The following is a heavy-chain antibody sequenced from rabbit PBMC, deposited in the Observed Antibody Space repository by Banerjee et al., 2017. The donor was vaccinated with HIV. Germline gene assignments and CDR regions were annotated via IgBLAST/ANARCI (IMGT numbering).Heavy chain of an antibody. D-gene: IGHD6-1*01. CDR1: GFPFSSGYY. V-gene: IGHV1S45*01. CDR2: IYVGSSGST. CDR3: ARGDDGDPSDGYALSL. Sequence: QEQLKETGGGLVQPGGSLPLSCKASGFPFSSGYYMFWVRQAPGKGLELIACIYVGSSGSTYYASWAKGRFTISKTSSTSVTLQITSLTAADSATYFCARGDDGDPSDGYALSLWGQGTLVTVS. J-gene: IGHJ6*01.